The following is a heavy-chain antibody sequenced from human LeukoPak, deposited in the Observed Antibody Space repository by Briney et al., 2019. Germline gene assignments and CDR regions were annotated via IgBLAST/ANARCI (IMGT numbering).Heavy chain of an antibody. Sequence: GGSLRLSCAASGFTFSSYSMNWVRQAPGKGLEWVSSISSSSSYIYYADSVKGRFTISRDNAKNSLYLQMNSLRAEDTAVYYCARYCSGGSCYSRGFFDYWGQGTLVTVSS. CDR1: GFTFSSYS. J-gene: IGHJ4*02. CDR2: ISSSSSYI. CDR3: ARYCSGGSCYSRGFFDY. V-gene: IGHV3-21*01. D-gene: IGHD2-15*01.